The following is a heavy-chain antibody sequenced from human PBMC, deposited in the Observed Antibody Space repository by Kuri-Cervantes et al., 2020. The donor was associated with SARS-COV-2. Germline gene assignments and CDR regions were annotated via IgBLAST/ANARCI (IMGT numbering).Heavy chain of an antibody. Sequence: SETLSLTCTVSGGSISSYYWSWIRQPAGKGLEWIGRIYTSGSTNYNPSLKSRVTMSVDTSKNQFSLKLSSVTAADTAVYYCARDGYFDWLFQGDYFDYWGQGTLVTVSS. D-gene: IGHD3-9*01. CDR1: GGSISSYY. J-gene: IGHJ4*02. CDR2: IYTSGST. V-gene: IGHV4-4*07. CDR3: ARDGYFDWLFQGDYFDY.